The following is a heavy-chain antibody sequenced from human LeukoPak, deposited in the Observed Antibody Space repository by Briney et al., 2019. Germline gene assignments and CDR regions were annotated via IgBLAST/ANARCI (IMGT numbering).Heavy chain of an antibody. Sequence: PGGSLRLSCAASGFTLSNYAMSWVRQAPGTGLEWVSGISDSGGTTYYADSVKGRFTISRDNSKNTLYLQMNSLTAEDTAVYYCAKDRRRCWSGYLDYWGQGALVTVSS. D-gene: IGHD3-3*01. CDR1: GFTLSNYA. CDR2: ISDSGGTT. CDR3: AKDRRRCWSGYLDY. V-gene: IGHV3-23*01. J-gene: IGHJ4*02.